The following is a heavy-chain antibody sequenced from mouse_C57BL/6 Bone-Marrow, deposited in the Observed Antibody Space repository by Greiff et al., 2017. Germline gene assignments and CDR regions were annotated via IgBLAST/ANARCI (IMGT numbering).Heavy chain of an antibody. CDR2: IDPSDSYT. CDR1: GYTFTSYW. J-gene: IGHJ4*01. Sequence: VQLQQPGAELVKPGASVKLSCKASGYTFTSYWMQWVKQRPGQGLEWIGEIDPSDSYTNYNQKFKGKATLTVDTSSSTAYMQLSSLTSEDSAVYYCARGGYYSNYEGYAMDYWGQGTSVTVSS. V-gene: IGHV1-50*01. CDR3: ARGGYYSNYEGYAMDY. D-gene: IGHD2-5*01.